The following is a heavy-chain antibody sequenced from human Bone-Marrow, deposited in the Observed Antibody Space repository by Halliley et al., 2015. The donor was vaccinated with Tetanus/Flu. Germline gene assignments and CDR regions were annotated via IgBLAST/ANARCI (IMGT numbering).Heavy chain of an antibody. CDR1: GFTFDDYA. CDR3: AKLTWELLFLGAFDV. V-gene: IGHV3-9*01. J-gene: IGHJ3*01. D-gene: IGHD1-26*01. Sequence: AASGFTFDDYAMHWVRQAPGKGLEWVSFISWDSGSIAYADSVKGRFTISRVNAKNSLYLQMNSLRPEDTALYYCAKLTWELLFLGAFDVWGQGTMVAVSS. CDR2: ISWDSGSI.